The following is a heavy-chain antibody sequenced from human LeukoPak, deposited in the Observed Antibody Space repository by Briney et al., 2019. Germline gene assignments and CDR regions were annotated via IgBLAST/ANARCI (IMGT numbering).Heavy chain of an antibody. CDR3: ARIIAAAGSDY. CDR2: INPSGGST. J-gene: IGHJ4*02. CDR1: GYIFTSYY. Sequence: AASVKVSCKASGYIFTSYYMHWVRQAPGQGLEWMGIINPSGGSTSYAQKFQGRVTMTRDTSTSTVYMELSSLRSEDTAVYYCARIIAAAGSDYWGQGTLVAVSS. V-gene: IGHV1-46*01. D-gene: IGHD6-13*01.